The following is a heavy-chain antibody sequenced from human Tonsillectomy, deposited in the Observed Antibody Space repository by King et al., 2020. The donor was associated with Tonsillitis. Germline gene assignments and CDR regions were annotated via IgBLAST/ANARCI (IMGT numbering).Heavy chain of an antibody. V-gene: IGHV3-48*01. Sequence: VQLVESGGGLVQPGGSLRLSCAASGFTFSSYSMNWVRQAPGKGLEWVSYISSVSTTIYHADSVKGRFTSSRDNAKNSLYLQMNSLRAEDTAVYYCARDAPITMIVADAFDIWGQGTMVTVSS. CDR3: ARDAPITMIVADAFDI. D-gene: IGHD3-22*01. CDR1: GFTFSSYS. CDR2: ISSVSTTI. J-gene: IGHJ3*02.